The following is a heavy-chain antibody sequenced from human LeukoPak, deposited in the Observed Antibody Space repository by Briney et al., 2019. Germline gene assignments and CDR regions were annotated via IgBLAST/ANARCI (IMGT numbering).Heavy chain of an antibody. V-gene: IGHV3-33*01. CDR3: ARDGRGYSYGSFDY. D-gene: IGHD5-18*01. CDR1: GFTFSSYG. Sequence: PGGSLRLSCAASGFTFSSYGMHWVRQAPGKGLEWVAVIWYDGSNKYYADSVKGQFTISRDNSKNTLYLQMNSLRAEDTAVYYCARDGRGYSYGSFDYWGQGTLVTVSS. CDR2: IWYDGSNK. J-gene: IGHJ4*02.